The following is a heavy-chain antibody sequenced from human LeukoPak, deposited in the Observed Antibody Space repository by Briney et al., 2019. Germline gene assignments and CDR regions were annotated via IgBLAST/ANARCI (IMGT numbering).Heavy chain of an antibody. V-gene: IGHV4-34*01. CDR3: AREGPAMDFDY. CDR1: GGSFSGYY. Sequence: SETLSLTCAVYGGSFSGYYWSWIRQPPGKGLEWIGEINHSGSTNYNPSLKSRVTISVDTSKNQFSLKLSSVTAADTAVYYCAREGPAMDFDYWGQGTLVTVSS. J-gene: IGHJ4*02. CDR2: INHSGST. D-gene: IGHD5-18*01.